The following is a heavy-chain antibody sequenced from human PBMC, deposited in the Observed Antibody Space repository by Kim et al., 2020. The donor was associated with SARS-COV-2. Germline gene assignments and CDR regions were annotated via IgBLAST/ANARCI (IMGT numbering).Heavy chain of an antibody. CDR3: SKYSWPGDYGSGNYLDY. V-gene: IGHV3-43D*03. J-gene: IGHJ4*01. Sequence: SLILSFSSSFFPFSSSSLPFFLPSPCTVLEWVSLISWDGGGTYSADSLKGLFTISRDNSKNSLSLQMNSLRAEDTALYYCSKYSWPGDYGSGNYLDY. D-gene: IGHD3-10*01. CDR1: FFPFSSSS. CDR2: ISWDGGGT.